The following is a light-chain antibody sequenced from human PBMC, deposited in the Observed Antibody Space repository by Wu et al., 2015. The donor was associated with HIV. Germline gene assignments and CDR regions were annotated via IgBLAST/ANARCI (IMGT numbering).Light chain of an antibody. CDR3: QHSSNWPLT. CDR2: DTS. CDR1: QTVTNTY. V-gene: IGKV3D-20*02. Sequence: EIVLTQSPGTLSLSPGERATLSCRASQTVTNTYLAWYQQKSGQAPRLLIYDTSIRATGIPDRFSGSGSETDFTLTISRLEPEDFAIYFCQHSSNWPLTFGQGTRLEI. J-gene: IGKJ5*01.